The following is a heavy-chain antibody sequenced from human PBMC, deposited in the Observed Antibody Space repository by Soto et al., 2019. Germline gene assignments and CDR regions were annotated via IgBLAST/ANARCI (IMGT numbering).Heavy chain of an antibody. CDR1: GDSISSNSHY. CDR2: IYHSGRT. J-gene: IGHJ5*02. V-gene: IGHV4-39*01. CDR3: ARHVGDIAVALYNWFDP. Sequence: SETLSLTCTVSGDSISSNSHYWGWIRQPPGKGLESIANIYHSGRTYYNPSLKSRVTISVDTSKNQFSLKLDSVTAADTAVYYCARHVGDIAVALYNWFDPWGQGTLVTVSS. D-gene: IGHD6-19*01.